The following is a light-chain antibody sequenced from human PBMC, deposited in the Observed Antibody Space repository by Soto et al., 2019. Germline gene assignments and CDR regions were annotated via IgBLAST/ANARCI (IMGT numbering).Light chain of an antibody. CDR1: NSDVGRYNS. CDR2: AVR. V-gene: IGLV2-11*01. Sequence: QAVVTQPHSVSGSPGQSVTISCTGTNSDVGRYNSVSWYQQLPGKAPQLIISAVRQRPSGVPDRFSGSKSGNTASLTISGLQTDDEADYFCFSYTANDNWVFGGGTKLTVL. J-gene: IGLJ3*02. CDR3: FSYTANDNWV.